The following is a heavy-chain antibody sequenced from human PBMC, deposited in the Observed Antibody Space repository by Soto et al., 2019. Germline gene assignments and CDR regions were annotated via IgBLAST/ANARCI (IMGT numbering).Heavy chain of an antibody. J-gene: IGHJ4*02. Sequence: EVQLLESGGGLVQPGGSLRLSCAASGFTFSRYAMSWVRQAPGKGLEWVSAISGSGGSTYYADSVRGRFTISRDNSKNTLYLQINSLRAEDTAVYYCAKGYSGSFALFDYWGQGTLVTVSS. D-gene: IGHD6-13*01. CDR3: AKGYSGSFALFDY. V-gene: IGHV3-23*01. CDR1: GFTFSRYA. CDR2: ISGSGGST.